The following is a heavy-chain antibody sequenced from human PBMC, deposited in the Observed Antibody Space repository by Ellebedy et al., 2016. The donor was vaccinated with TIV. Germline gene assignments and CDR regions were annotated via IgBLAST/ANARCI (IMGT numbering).Heavy chain of an antibody. D-gene: IGHD1-26*01. CDR1: GYTLTELS. J-gene: IGHJ6*02. Sequence: AASVKVSCKVSGYTLTELSMHWVRQAPGKGLEWMGSFDPEYGETIYAQKFQGRVTMTEDTSTDTAYMELSSLRSEDTAVYYCATDKGWELPDYYYYYGMDVWGQGTTVTVSS. CDR2: FDPEYGET. CDR3: ATDKGWELPDYYYYYGMDV. V-gene: IGHV1-24*01.